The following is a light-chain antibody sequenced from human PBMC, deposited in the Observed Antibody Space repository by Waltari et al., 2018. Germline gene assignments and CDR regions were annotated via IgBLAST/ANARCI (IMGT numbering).Light chain of an antibody. V-gene: IGKV3-15*01. CDR3: QHYNNWPPGTT. Sequence: EIVMTQSPVTLSVSPGERATLSCRASQSVGDNLAWYQQRPGQAPRRLIYAASTRATDVPARFSGSGSGTEFTLTINSLQSEDSAVYYCQHYNNWPPGTTFGQGTKLEIK. CDR2: AAS. CDR1: QSVGDN. J-gene: IGKJ1*01.